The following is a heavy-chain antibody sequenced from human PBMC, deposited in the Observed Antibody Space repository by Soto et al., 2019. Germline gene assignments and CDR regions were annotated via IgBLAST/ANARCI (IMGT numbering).Heavy chain of an antibody. J-gene: IGHJ4*02. V-gene: IGHV4-59*01. D-gene: IGHD5-18*01. CDR2: ISYSGTT. CDR3: AREGYNFGPFDY. Sequence: SETLSLTCTVSGGSLSSYYWSWIRRPPGMGLEWIASISYSGTTNYNSSLKSRVTISIDTSKNQFSLKFNSVAAADTAVYYCAREGYNFGPFDYWGQGALVTVSS. CDR1: GGSLSSYY.